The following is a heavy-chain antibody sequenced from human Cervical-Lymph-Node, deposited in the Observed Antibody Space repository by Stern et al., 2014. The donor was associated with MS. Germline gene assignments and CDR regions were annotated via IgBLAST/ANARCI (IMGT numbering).Heavy chain of an antibody. J-gene: IGHJ4*02. CDR2: LWHDGNKK. CDR3: ARGNWNYEGMGY. CDR1: GFTFSNYG. D-gene: IGHD1-7*01. V-gene: IGHV3-33*01. Sequence: VQLVESGGGVVQPGRSLRLSCAASGFTFSNYGMHWVRQAPGKGLEWLAVLWHDGNKKYYADSVKGRFTISKDNSKNTLFLQMSSLTAEDTALYYCARGNWNYEGMGYWGQGTLVTVSS.